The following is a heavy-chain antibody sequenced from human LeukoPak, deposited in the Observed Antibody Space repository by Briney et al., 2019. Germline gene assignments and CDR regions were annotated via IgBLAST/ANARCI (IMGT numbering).Heavy chain of an antibody. CDR3: ARVGIRAAAQANFDY. D-gene: IGHD6-13*01. Sequence: SETLSLTCTVSGGSLSSYYWSWIRQPPGKGPEWIGYIYYSGSTNYNPSLKSRLTISVDTSKNQFSLKLSSVTAADTAVYYCARVGIRAAAQANFDYWGQGALVTVSS. CDR1: GGSLSSYY. CDR2: IYYSGST. V-gene: IGHV4-59*01. J-gene: IGHJ4*02.